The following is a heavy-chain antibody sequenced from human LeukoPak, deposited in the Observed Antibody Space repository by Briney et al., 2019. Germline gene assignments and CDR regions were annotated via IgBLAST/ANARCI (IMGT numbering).Heavy chain of an antibody. CDR3: ARVHDSSGYYTLFAFDI. Sequence: PSETLSLTCTVSGDSITSSSYYWGWIRQPPGKGLEWVANIKQDGSEKYYVDSVKGRFTISRDNAKNSLYLQMNSLRAEDTAVHYCARVHDSSGYYTLFAFDIWGQGTMVTVSS. D-gene: IGHD3-22*01. V-gene: IGHV3-7*01. CDR1: GDSITSSSYY. J-gene: IGHJ3*02. CDR2: IKQDGSEK.